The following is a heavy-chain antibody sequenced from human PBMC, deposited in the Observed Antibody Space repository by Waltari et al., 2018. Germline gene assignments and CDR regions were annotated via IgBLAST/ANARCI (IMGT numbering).Heavy chain of an antibody. J-gene: IGHJ6*02. Sequence: QVQLQQWGAGLLKPSETLSLTCAVYGGSFSGYYWSWIRQPPGKGLEWIGEINHSGSTNYHPSLKSRVTISVDTSKNQFSLKLSSVTAADTAVYYCAREKDYYDSSGYYYYYGMDVWGQGTTVIVSS. CDR2: INHSGST. CDR3: AREKDYYDSSGYYYYYGMDV. CDR1: GGSFSGYY. V-gene: IGHV4-34*01. D-gene: IGHD3-22*01.